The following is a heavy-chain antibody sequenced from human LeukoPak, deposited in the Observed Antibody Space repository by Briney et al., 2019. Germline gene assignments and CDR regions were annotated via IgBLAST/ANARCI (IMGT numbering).Heavy chain of an antibody. V-gene: IGHV4-31*03. CDR2: IYYSGST. CDR1: GGSISSGGYY. J-gene: IGHJ4*02. CDR3: ARGGQDEIGY. Sequence: SETLSLTCTVSGGSISSGGYYWSWIRQHPGKGLEWIGYIYYSGSTYYNPSLKSRVTISVDTSKNQFSLKLSSVTAADTAVYYCARGGQDEIGYWGQGTLVTVSS.